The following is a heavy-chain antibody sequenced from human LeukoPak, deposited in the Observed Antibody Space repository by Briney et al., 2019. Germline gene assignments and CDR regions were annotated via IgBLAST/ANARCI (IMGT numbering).Heavy chain of an antibody. J-gene: IGHJ4*02. Sequence: GASVKVSCKASGGTFSSYAISWVRQAPGQGLEWMGWINTKTGNPTYAQGFTGRFVFSLDTSVRTAYLQISSLKAEDTAVYYCARGRFCSNDKCYSDYWGQGSLVTVSS. CDR2: INTKTGNP. D-gene: IGHD2-8*01. CDR3: ARGRFCSNDKCYSDY. CDR1: GGTFSSYA. V-gene: IGHV7-4-1*02.